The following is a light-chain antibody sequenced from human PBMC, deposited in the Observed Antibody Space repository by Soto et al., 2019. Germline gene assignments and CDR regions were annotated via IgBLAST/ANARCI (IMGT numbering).Light chain of an antibody. CDR2: AAS. CDR1: QGISSY. V-gene: IGKV1-9*01. J-gene: IGKJ1*01. CDR3: EHLSTDARR. Sequence: RAIQGISSYLAWYQQTPGKAPKLLIYAASTLQSGVPSRFIGSGHGAEFTLTIRTLQSDYFALYYCEHLSTDARRCAQGTKVDIK.